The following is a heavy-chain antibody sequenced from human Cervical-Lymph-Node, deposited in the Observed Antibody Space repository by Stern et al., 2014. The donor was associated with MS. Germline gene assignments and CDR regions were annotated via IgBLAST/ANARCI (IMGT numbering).Heavy chain of an antibody. CDR3: AGSGSFEY. CDR1: GFTVSSNY. J-gene: IGHJ4*02. V-gene: IGHV3-53*01. Sequence: VQLVESGGGVIQPGGSLRLSCAASGFTVSSNYMSWVRQAPGKGLEWVSVMYADGTIYYADHVKGRFTLSIANPQNTPHHQMDSLRAEDTAVYYCAGSGSFEYWGQGTLVIVSS. CDR2: MYADGTI. D-gene: IGHD3-10*01.